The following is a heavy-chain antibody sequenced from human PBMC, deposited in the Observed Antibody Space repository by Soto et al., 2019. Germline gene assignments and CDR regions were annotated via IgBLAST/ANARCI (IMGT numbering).Heavy chain of an antibody. CDR2: IRGVSDT. Sequence: GGSLRLSXAASGFTFSSYPMSWVRQAPGKGLEYVSGIRGVSDTYYAESLMGRFTISRDNSKNTLYLQMNSLRAEDTAVYYCARDGNVDAAMANYYYYYGMDVWGQGTTVTVSS. CDR3: ARDGNVDAAMANYYYYYGMDV. J-gene: IGHJ6*02. D-gene: IGHD5-18*01. V-gene: IGHV3-23*01. CDR1: GFTFSSYP.